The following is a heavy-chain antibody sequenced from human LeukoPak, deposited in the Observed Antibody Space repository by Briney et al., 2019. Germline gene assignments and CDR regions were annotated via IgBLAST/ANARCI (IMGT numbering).Heavy chain of an antibody. D-gene: IGHD6-25*01. Sequence: ASVKVSCKASGYTFTGYYMRWVRQAPGQGLEWMGWINPNSGGTNYAQKFQGWVTMTRDTSISTAYMELSRLRSDDTAVYYCARDQGRQNFDYWGQGTLVTVSS. CDR3: ARDQGRQNFDY. J-gene: IGHJ4*02. CDR2: INPNSGGT. CDR1: GYTFTGYY. V-gene: IGHV1-2*04.